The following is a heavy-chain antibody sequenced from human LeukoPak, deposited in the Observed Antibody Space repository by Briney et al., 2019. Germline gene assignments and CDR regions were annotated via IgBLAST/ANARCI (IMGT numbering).Heavy chain of an antibody. V-gene: IGHV3-23*01. Sequence: GESLRLSCAASGFTFSSFAMSWVRQAPGRGLEWVSSISGSGASTYYADSVKGRFTISRDNSRNTLYLQMSSLRAEDTAVYYCAKSHSVAVAGTYSTYYFDSWGQGTPVTVSS. D-gene: IGHD6-19*01. CDR1: GFTFSSFA. CDR3: AKSHSVAVAGTYSTYYFDS. J-gene: IGHJ4*02. CDR2: ISGSGAST.